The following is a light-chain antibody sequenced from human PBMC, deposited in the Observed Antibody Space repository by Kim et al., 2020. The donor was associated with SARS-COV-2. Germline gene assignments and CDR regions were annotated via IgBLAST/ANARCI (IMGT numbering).Light chain of an antibody. V-gene: IGKV3-15*01. J-gene: IGKJ5*01. Sequence: LSPGERATLPCRASQSVSHNLARYQQKPGQAPRLLIYGEFTRATGSPARFSGSGSGTEFTLTISSLQSEDFAVYYCQQYNNWPLTFGQGTRLEIK. CDR3: QQYNNWPLT. CDR1: QSVSHN. CDR2: GEF.